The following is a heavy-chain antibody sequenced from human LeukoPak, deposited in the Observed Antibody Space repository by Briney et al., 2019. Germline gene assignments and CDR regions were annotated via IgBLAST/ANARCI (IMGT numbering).Heavy chain of an antibody. CDR3: IRHYDY. CDR2: INPDGSSA. D-gene: IGHD1-26*01. J-gene: IGHJ4*02. CDR1: GFTFSSYL. V-gene: IGHV3-74*01. Sequence: GESLRLSCAASGFTFSSYLMHWVRQAPGKGLVWVSRINPDGSSAVYADSVKGRFTISRDNAKNTLFLQMNSLRGEDTAVYYCIRHYDYWGQGTLVTVSP.